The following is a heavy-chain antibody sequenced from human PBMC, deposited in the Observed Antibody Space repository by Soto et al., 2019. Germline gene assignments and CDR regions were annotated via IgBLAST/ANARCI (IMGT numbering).Heavy chain of an antibody. V-gene: IGHV3-30*18. CDR3: AKSFRSWYRLPEF. CDR2: ISHDGSNK. Sequence: TGVPLRLSYTASEVTFSNYGVHWVLQTTGKGLEWVAVISHDGSNKYYADSVKGRFTISRDNSKNTLYLQMNSMRAEDTAVYYGAKSFRSWYRLPEFWGKRTSVTVSS. D-gene: IGHD6-13*01. J-gene: IGHJ6*04. CDR1: EVTFSNYG.